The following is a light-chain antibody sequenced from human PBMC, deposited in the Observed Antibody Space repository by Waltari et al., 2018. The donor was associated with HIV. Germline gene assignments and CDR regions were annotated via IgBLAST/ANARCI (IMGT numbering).Light chain of an antibody. J-gene: IGKJ2*01. Sequence: EIVMTQSPATLSVSPGERATLSCRASHSVSSNLAWYQQKPGQAPRLLIYDASTRATGIPARFSGSGSGTYFTLTISSLQSEDFAVYYCQQYNNWPPGTFGQGAKLEIK. CDR3: QQYNNWPPGT. V-gene: IGKV3-15*01. CDR2: DAS. CDR1: HSVSSN.